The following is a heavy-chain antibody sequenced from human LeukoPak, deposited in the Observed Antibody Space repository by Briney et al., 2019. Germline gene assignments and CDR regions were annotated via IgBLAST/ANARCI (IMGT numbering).Heavy chain of an antibody. CDR3: ARHSPGYCTNGVCYTPADY. D-gene: IGHD2-8*01. Sequence: GESLKISCKGSGYSFTSYWIGWVRQMPGKGLEWMGIIYPGDSDTRYSPSFQRQVTISADKSISTAYLQWSSLKASDTAMYYCARHSPGYCTNGVCYTPADYWGQGTLVTVSS. CDR2: IYPGDSDT. V-gene: IGHV5-51*01. CDR1: GYSFTSYW. J-gene: IGHJ4*02.